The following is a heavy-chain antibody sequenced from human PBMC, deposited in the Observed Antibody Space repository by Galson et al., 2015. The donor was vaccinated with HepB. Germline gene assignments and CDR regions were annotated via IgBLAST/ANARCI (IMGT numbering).Heavy chain of an antibody. CDR3: TTHALYYYDFWSGYPNWFDP. CDR2: IKSKTDGGTT. CDR1: GFTFSNAW. D-gene: IGHD3-3*01. Sequence: SLRLSCAASGFTFSNAWMSWVRQAPGKGLEWVGRIKSKTDGGTTDYAAPVKGRFTISRDDSKNTLYLQMNSLKTEDTAVYYCTTHALYYYDFWSGYPNWFDPWGQGTLVTVSS. J-gene: IGHJ5*02. V-gene: IGHV3-15*01.